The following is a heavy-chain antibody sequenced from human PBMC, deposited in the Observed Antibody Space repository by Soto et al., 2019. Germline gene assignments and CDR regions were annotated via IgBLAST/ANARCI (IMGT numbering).Heavy chain of an antibody. J-gene: IGHJ6*03. CDR1: GGSISSYY. D-gene: IGHD3-10*01. CDR2: IYYSGST. CDR3: AREVTMVRGVMRDYYYYYYMDV. V-gene: IGHV4-59*01. Sequence: SETLSLTCTVSGGSISSYYWSWIRQPPGKGLEWIGYIYYSGSTNYNPSLKSRVTISVDTSKNQFSLKLSSVTAADTAVYYCAREVTMVRGVMRDYYYYYYMDVWGKGTTVTVSS.